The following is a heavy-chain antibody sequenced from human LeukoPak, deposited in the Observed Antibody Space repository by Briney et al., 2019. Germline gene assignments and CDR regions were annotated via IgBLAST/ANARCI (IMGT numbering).Heavy chain of an antibody. CDR1: GFTFSSYE. Sequence: GGSLRLSCAASGFTFSSYEMNWVRQAPGKGLEWVSYISNSGGTIYYADSVKGRFTISRDNAKNSLYLQMNSLRAEDTAVYYCARVLLWFGRFDYWGQGTLVTVSS. D-gene: IGHD3-10*01. CDR2: ISNSGGTI. CDR3: ARVLLWFGRFDY. J-gene: IGHJ4*02. V-gene: IGHV3-48*03.